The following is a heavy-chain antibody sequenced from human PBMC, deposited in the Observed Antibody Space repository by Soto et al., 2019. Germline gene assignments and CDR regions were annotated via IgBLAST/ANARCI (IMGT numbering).Heavy chain of an antibody. V-gene: IGHV1-3*01. CDR1: GYTFTSYA. D-gene: IGHD2-15*01. CDR3: ARDLGGWPDY. CDR2: INAGNGNT. J-gene: IGHJ4*02. Sequence: GASVKVSCKASGYTFTSYALHWVRQAPGQRLEWMGRINAGNGNTKYSQKFQGRVTITKDTSATTAYMELSSLRSEDTAVYYCARDLGGWPDYWGQGTLVTVSS.